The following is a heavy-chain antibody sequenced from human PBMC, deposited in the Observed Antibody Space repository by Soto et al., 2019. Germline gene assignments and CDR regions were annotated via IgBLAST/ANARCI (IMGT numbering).Heavy chain of an antibody. CDR3: ATKRTTVSYYYYGMDV. V-gene: IGHV3-23*01. J-gene: IGHJ6*02. CDR2: ISGSGGST. CDR1: GFTFSSYA. D-gene: IGHD2-2*01. Sequence: GGSLRLSCAASGFTFSSYAMSWVRQAPGKGLEWVSAISGSGGSTYYADSVKGRFTISRDNSRNTLYLQMNSLRAEDTAVYYCATKRTTVSYYYYGMDVWGQGTTVTVSS.